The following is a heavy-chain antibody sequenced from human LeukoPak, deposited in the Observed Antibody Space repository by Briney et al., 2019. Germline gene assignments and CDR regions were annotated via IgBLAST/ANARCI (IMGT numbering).Heavy chain of an antibody. CDR3: ARDPRAVDV. J-gene: IGHJ6*02. V-gene: IGHV4-4*07. Sequence: SETLSLTCTVSGGSISSYYWSWLRQSAGKGLEWIGRIYSSGSTNYNPSFTSRVTMSVDTSKNQFSLRLSSVTAADTAVYYRARDPRAVDVWGQGTTVTVSS. CDR2: IYSSGST. CDR1: GGSISSYY.